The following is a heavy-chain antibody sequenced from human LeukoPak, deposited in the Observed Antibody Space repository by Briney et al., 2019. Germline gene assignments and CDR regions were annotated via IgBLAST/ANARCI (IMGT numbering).Heavy chain of an antibody. Sequence: SETLSLTCTVSGGSIRSSSYYWGWIRQPPGRGLEWIGYIYYSGSTNYNPSLKSRVTISVDTSKNQFSLKLSSVTAADTAVYYCARFNTYYYDSSGYLGGYYFDYWGQGTLVTVSS. V-gene: IGHV4-61*05. D-gene: IGHD3-22*01. CDR3: ARFNTYYYDSSGYLGGYYFDY. J-gene: IGHJ4*02. CDR2: IYYSGST. CDR1: GGSIRSSSYY.